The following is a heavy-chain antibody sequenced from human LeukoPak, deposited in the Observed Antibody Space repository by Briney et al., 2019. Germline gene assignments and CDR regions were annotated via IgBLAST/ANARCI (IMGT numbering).Heavy chain of an antibody. D-gene: IGHD2-15*01. CDR2: IWYDGSNK. Sequence: GGSLRLSCAASGFTFSIYAMTWVRQAPGKGLEWVAVIWYDGSNKYYADSVKGRFTISRDNSKNTLYLQMNSLRAEDTAVYYCAVLGYCSGGSCYSTNHFDYWGQGTLVTVSS. CDR3: AVLGYCSGGSCYSTNHFDY. V-gene: IGHV3-33*08. J-gene: IGHJ4*02. CDR1: GFTFSIYA.